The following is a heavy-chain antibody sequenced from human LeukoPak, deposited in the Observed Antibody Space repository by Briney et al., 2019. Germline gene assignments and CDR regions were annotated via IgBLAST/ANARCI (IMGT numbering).Heavy chain of an antibody. CDR2: IYPGDSDT. V-gene: IGHV5-51*01. Sequence: GESLKISCKGSGYSFTSYWIGWVRQMPGKGLEWMGIIYPGDSDTRYSPSFQGQVTISADKSISTAYLQWSSLKASDTAMYYCARQLPYYDILTGYLGAFDIWGQGTMVTVSS. J-gene: IGHJ3*02. CDR1: GYSFTSYW. D-gene: IGHD3-9*01. CDR3: ARQLPYYDILTGYLGAFDI.